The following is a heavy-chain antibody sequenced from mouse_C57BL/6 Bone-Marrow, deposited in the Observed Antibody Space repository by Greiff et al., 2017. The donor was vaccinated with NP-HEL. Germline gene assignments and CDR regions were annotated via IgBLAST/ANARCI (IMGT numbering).Heavy chain of an antibody. CDR2: ISYDGSN. CDR3: ARKGRLRRWYFDV. J-gene: IGHJ1*03. Sequence: EVKLQESGPGLVKPSQSLSLTCSVTGYSITSGYYWNWILQFPGNKLEWMGYISYDGSNNYNPSLKNRISITRDTSKNQFFLKLNSVTTEDTATYYCARKGRLRRWYFDVWGTGTTVTVSS. V-gene: IGHV3-6*01. D-gene: IGHD2-4*01. CDR1: GYSITSGYY.